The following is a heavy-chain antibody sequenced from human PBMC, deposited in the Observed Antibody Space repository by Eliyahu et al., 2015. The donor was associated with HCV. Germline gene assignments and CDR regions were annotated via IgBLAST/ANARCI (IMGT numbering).Heavy chain of an antibody. CDR2: INHSGST. Sequence: QVQLQQWGAGLLKPSETLSLTCAVYGGSFIGYXWTWIRQPPGKGLEWIGEINHSGSTNYNPSLKSRVTISVDTSKNQFSLKLSSVTAADTAMYYCAREYYDILTGPPRWFDPWGQGTLVTVSS. CDR1: GGSFIGYX. D-gene: IGHD3-9*01. V-gene: IGHV4-34*01. J-gene: IGHJ5*02. CDR3: AREYYDILTGPPRWFDP.